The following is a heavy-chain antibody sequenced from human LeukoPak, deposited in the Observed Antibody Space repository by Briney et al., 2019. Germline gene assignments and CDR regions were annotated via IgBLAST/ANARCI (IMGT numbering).Heavy chain of an antibody. J-gene: IGHJ6*03. Sequence: PGGSLRLSCAASGFTFSSYAMHWVRQAPGKGPEYVSAISSNGGSTYYANSVKGRFTISRDNSKNTLYLQMGSLRAEDMAVYYCAREYCSSTSCYEHYYYYMDVWGKGTTVTVSS. D-gene: IGHD2-2*01. CDR3: AREYCSSTSCYEHYYYYMDV. V-gene: IGHV3-64*01. CDR1: GFTFSSYA. CDR2: ISSNGGST.